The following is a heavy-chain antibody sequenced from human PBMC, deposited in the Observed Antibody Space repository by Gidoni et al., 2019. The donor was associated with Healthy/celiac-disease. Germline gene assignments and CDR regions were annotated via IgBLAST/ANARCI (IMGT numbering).Heavy chain of an antibody. J-gene: IGHJ4*02. V-gene: IGHV3-48*02. CDR2: ISSSSSTR. D-gene: IGHD3-22*01. Sequence: VQMVEYGGGLVQPGGSLRICCAASGFTFSSYSMNWVRPAPGKGLEWVSYISSSSSTRDYADSVKGRFTISREKAKNSMYLQMNSLRDEDTAVYYCARDYDYYDSSGYYKFDDWGQGTLVTVSS. CDR3: ARDYDYYDSSGYYKFDD. CDR1: GFTFSSYS.